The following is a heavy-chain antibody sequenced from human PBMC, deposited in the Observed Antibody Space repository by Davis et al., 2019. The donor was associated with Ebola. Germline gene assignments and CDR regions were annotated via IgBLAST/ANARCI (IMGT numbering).Heavy chain of an antibody. J-gene: IGHJ6*02. CDR3: ARGGDIVVVPAAGRLNIYYYYGMDV. Sequence: GGSLRLSCAGSGFTFRSYSMSWVRQAPGKGLEWVANIKEDGSEKYYVDSVKGRFTISRDNAKNSLYLQMNSLRAEDTAVYYCARGGDIVVVPAAGRLNIYYYYGMDVWGQGTTVTVSS. CDR2: IKEDGSEK. V-gene: IGHV3-7*01. D-gene: IGHD2-2*01. CDR1: GFTFRSYS.